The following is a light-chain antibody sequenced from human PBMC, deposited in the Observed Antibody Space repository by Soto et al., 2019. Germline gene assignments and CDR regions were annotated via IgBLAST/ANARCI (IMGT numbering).Light chain of an antibody. Sequence: QSVLTQPPSASGTPGQRVTISCSGSSSNIGSNTVSWYQQLPGTAPKLLIYSNNQRPSGVPDRFSGSKSGTSASLAISGLQTEDEADYYCAAWDDSLNAVVFGRGTKLTVL. V-gene: IGLV1-44*01. CDR1: SSNIGSNT. J-gene: IGLJ2*01. CDR3: AAWDDSLNAVV. CDR2: SNN.